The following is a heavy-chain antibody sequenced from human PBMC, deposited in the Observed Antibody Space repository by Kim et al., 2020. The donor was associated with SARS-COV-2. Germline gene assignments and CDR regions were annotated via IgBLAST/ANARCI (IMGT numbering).Heavy chain of an antibody. CDR3: AKDLGLFVEGFDY. V-gene: IGHV3-30*18. CDR2: ISYDGSNK. Sequence: GGSLRLSCAASGFTFSSYGMHWVRQAPGKGLEWVAVISYDGSNKYYADSVKGRFTISRDNSKNTLYLQMNSLRAEDMAVYYCAKDLGLFVEGFDYWGQGTLVTVSS. D-gene: IGHD2-15*01. CDR1: GFTFSSYG. J-gene: IGHJ4*02.